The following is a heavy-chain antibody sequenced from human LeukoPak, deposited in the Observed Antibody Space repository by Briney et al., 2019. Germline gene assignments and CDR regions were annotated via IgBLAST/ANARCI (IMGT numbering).Heavy chain of an antibody. Sequence: PSETLSLTCTVSGGSISSGSYYWSWIRQPAGKGLEWIGRIYTSGSTNYNPSLKSRVTISVDTSKNQFSLKLSSVTAADTAVYYCARRASAWIQLWPTSYYMDVWGKGTTVTVSS. CDR2: IYTSGST. CDR3: ARRASAWIQLWPTSYYMDV. J-gene: IGHJ6*03. V-gene: IGHV4-61*02. D-gene: IGHD5-18*01. CDR1: GGSISSGSYY.